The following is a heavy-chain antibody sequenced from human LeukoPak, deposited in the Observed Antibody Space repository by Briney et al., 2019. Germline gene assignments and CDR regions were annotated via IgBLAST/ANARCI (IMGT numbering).Heavy chain of an antibody. D-gene: IGHD1-20*01. CDR2: INPNSGGT. CDR1: GYTFTGCY. CDR3: AAGYNWNPALGY. J-gene: IGHJ4*02. Sequence: GASVKVSCKASGYTFTGCYMHWVRQAPGQGLEWMGWINPNSGGTNYAQKFQGRVTMTRDTSISTAYMELSRLRSEDTAVYYCAAGYNWNPALGYWGQGTLVTVSS. V-gene: IGHV1-2*02.